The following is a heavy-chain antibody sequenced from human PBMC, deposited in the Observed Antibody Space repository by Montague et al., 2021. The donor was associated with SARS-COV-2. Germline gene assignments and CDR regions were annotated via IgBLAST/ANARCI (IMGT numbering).Heavy chain of an antibody. J-gene: IGHJ3*02. CDR2: IYDGGAV. D-gene: IGHD4-23*01. CDR3: VRDHPYGGPRGAYDI. Sequence: SETLSLTCTVSGGPITGYYWSWLRRSPGKGLEWIAYIYDGGAVNXNPSLGSRVTISTDTSKNQLSRKVNSVTAADTAVYYCVRDHPYGGPRGAYDIWGQGTVVTVSS. V-gene: IGHV4-59*01. CDR1: GGPITGYY.